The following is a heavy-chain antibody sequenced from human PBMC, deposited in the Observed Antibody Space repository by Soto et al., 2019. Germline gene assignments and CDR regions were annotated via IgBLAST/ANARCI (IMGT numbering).Heavy chain of an antibody. J-gene: IGHJ4*02. CDR1: GFTFSSYA. CDR2: ISSNGVST. V-gene: IGHV3-64D*06. Sequence: GGSLRLSCSVFGFTFSSYAMHWVRQAPGKGLQYVSSISSNGVSTYYADSVKGRFTISRDNSKNTLYLQMSSLRVEDTAVYYCAKDRYVDYWGQGTLVTVSS. CDR3: AKDRYVDY.